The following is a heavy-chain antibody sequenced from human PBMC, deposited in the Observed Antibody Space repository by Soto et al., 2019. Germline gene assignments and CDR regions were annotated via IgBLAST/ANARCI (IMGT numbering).Heavy chain of an antibody. CDR3: ARLGYFDSSGYFQFDY. CDR2: IYYSGST. V-gene: IGHV4-59*01. Sequence: SETLSLTCTVSGGSISSYYWSWIRQPPGKGLEWNGYIYYSGSTNYNPSLKSRVTISVDTSKNQFSLKLSSVTAAGTAVYYCARLGYFDSSGYFQFDYWGQGTLVTVSS. D-gene: IGHD3-22*01. J-gene: IGHJ4*02. CDR1: GGSISSYY.